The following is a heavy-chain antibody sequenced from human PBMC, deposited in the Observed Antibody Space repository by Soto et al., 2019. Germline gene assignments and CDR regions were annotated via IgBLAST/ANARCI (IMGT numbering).Heavy chain of an antibody. Sequence: QVQLVQSGAEVKKPGASVKVSCKASGYTFTSYYMHWVRQAPGQGLEWMGIINPSGGSTSYAQKCQGRVTMTRDTSTSTAYMELSSLRSEDTAVYYCARSTVTRRGGMDVWGQGTTVTVSS. J-gene: IGHJ6*02. D-gene: IGHD4-4*01. CDR2: INPSGGST. CDR3: ARSTVTRRGGMDV. CDR1: GYTFTSYY. V-gene: IGHV1-46*01.